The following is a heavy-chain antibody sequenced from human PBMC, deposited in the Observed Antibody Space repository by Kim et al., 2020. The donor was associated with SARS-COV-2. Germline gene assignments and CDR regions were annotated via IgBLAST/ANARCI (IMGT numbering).Heavy chain of an antibody. J-gene: IGHJ6*02. V-gene: IGHV4-61*01. Sequence: SETLSLTCTVSGGSVSSGSYYWSWIRQPPGKGLEWIGYIYYSGSTNYNPSLKSRVTISVDTSKNQFSLKLSSVTAADTAVYYCARGGMGKVRGVIRYYYYGMDVWGQGTTVTVSS. D-gene: IGHD3-10*01. CDR3: ARGGMGKVRGVIRYYYYGMDV. CDR2: IYYSGST. CDR1: GGSVSSGSYY.